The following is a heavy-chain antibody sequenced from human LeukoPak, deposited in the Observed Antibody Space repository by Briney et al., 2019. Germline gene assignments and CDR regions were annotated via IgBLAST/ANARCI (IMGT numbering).Heavy chain of an antibody. J-gene: IGHJ4*02. V-gene: IGHV4-39*07. Sequence: SETLSLTCTVSGGSISSSSYYGGWIRQPPGKGLEWIGSIYYSGSTYYNPSLKSRVTISVDTSKNQFSLKLSSVTAADAAVYYCARAILSGYPDSWGQGTLVIVFS. CDR1: GGSISSSSYY. CDR2: IYYSGST. CDR3: ARAILSGYPDS. D-gene: IGHD3-3*01.